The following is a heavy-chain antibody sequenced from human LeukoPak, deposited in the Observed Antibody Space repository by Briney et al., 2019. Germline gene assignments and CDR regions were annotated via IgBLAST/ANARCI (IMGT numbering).Heavy chain of an antibody. D-gene: IGHD6-13*01. CDR1: GFTFSSYA. V-gene: IGHV3-23*01. Sequence: GGFLRLSCATSGFTFSSYAMNWVRQAPGKGLEWVSTISGSGGSTYYADSVKGRFTISRDNSKNTLYLQMNSLKAEDTAVYHCAKRLMAIGAGGPWFDPWGQGTLVTVSS. J-gene: IGHJ5*02. CDR3: AKRLMAIGAGGPWFDP. CDR2: ISGSGGST.